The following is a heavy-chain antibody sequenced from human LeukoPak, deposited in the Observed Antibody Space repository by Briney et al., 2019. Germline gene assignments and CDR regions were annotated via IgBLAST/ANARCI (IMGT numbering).Heavy chain of an antibody. CDR2: IRESGGST. V-gene: IGHV3-23*01. CDR1: GIGFSSYA. Sequence: GGSLRLSCEVSGIGFSSYAMSWVRQAPGKGPEWVSVIRESGGSTAYADSVTGRFTISRDNSKKTLYLQMNSLRAEDTAVYYCALHRGYHNGDVVGYFDLWGRGSLVIVSS. J-gene: IGHJ2*01. CDR3: ALHRGYHNGDVVGYFDL. D-gene: IGHD6-13*01.